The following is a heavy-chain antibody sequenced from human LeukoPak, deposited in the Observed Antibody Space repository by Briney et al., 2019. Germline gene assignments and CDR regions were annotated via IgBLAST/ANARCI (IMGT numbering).Heavy chain of an antibody. CDR1: GFIFNTHG. CDR2: ISYEGSDK. V-gene: IGHV3-30*03. CDR3: ARDRTYTWTFDY. Sequence: PGGSLRLSCAASGFIFNTHGIHCGPDAPGKRREWGAVISYEGSDKYFADSVEGRVTISRDDSKNMMYLQMNSLRAEETAVYCCARDRTYTWTFDYWGQGTLVTVSS. J-gene: IGHJ4*02. D-gene: IGHD3/OR15-3a*01.